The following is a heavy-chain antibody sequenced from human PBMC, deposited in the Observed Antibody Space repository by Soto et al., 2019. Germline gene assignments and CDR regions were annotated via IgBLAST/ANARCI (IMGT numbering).Heavy chain of an antibody. CDR1: GFTFSSYG. J-gene: IGHJ6*02. CDR3: ARDPPSYDFWSGYWEGYYYYGMDV. D-gene: IGHD3-3*01. Sequence: GGSLRLSCAASGFTFSSYGMHWVRQAPGKGLEWVAVIWYDGSNKYYADSVKGRFTISRDNSKNTLYLQMNSLRAEDTAVYYCARDPPSYDFWSGYWEGYYYYGMDVWGQGTTVTVSS. CDR2: IWYDGSNK. V-gene: IGHV3-33*01.